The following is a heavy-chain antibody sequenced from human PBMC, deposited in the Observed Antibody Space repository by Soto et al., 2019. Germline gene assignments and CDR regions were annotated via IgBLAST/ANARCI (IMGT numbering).Heavy chain of an antibody. D-gene: IGHD2-21*01. CDR1: GFTFSHHG. V-gene: IGHV3-30*18. CDR3: AKESDYYSNSKWSFDS. CDR2: VSSDGSIT. J-gene: IGHJ4*02. Sequence: GGSLRLSCAASGFTFSHHGMHWVRQAPGKGLEWLTVVSSDGSITYDADSVRGRFAISRDNSKNTLYLHMNSLRTEDTAVYYCAKESDYYSNSKWSFDSWGQGILVTVSS.